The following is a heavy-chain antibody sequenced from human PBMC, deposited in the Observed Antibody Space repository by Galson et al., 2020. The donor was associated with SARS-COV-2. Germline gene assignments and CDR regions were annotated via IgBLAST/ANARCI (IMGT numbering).Heavy chain of an antibody. CDR1: GYTFTAYY. D-gene: IGHD3-10*01. V-gene: IGHV1-2*04. J-gene: IGHJ1*01. Sequence: ASVKVSCKTSGYTFTAYYIHWVRQAPGQGLEWMGWINPNTGGTNYAQKFQGWVTMTRDTSISTAYMALSRLKSDDTAVYYCARDFWYYASGSEHWCQGTLVTVSS. CDR3: ARDFWYYASGSEH. CDR2: INPNTGGT.